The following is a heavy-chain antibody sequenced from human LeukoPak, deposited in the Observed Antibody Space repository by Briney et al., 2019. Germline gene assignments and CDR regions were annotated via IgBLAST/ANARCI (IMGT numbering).Heavy chain of an antibody. CDR1: GFTFSSYA. V-gene: IGHV3-30-3*01. J-gene: IGHJ3*02. D-gene: IGHD5-24*01. Sequence: GRSLRLSCAGSGFTFSSYAMQWVRRAPGKELEWVAVISYDGSNKYYADSVKGRFTISRDNSKNTLYLQMNSLRAEDTAVYYCARDGSNAWAFVIWGQSTMVTVSS. CDR2: ISYDGSNK. CDR3: ARDGSNAWAFVI.